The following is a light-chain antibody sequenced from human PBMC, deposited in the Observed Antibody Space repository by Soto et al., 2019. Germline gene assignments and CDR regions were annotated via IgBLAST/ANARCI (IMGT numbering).Light chain of an antibody. CDR2: DVS. CDR3: SSYTSSSTSVV. V-gene: IGLV2-14*01. CDR1: SSDVGTYNY. Sequence: QSALTQPASVSGSPGQSITISCTGTSSDVGTYNYVSWYQQHPGNAPKLMIYDVSNRPLGVSDRFSGSKSGNTASLTISGLQAEDEADYYCSSYTSSSTSVVFGGGTKLTVL. J-gene: IGLJ2*01.